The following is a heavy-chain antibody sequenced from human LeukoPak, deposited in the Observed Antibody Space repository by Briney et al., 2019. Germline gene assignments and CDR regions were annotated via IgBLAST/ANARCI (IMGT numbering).Heavy chain of an antibody. D-gene: IGHD3-9*01. J-gene: IGHJ6*02. CDR3: ARYDILTGYYYYYYYGMDV. CDR1: GYTFTRND. V-gene: IGHV1-18*04. CDR2: ISAYNGNT. Sequence: GASVKVSCKASGYTFTRNDMHWVRQAPGQGLEWMGWISAYNGNTNYAQKLQGRVTMTTDTSTSTAYMELRSLRSDDTAVYYCARYDILTGYYYYYYYGMDVWGQGTTVTVSS.